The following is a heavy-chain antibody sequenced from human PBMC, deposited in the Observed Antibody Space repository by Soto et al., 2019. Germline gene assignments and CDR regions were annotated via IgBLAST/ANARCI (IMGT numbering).Heavy chain of an antibody. V-gene: IGHV3-33*01. CDR3: VRERWLVQVREIFDY. D-gene: IGHD6-19*01. J-gene: IGHJ4*02. CDR2: IWYDGSNK. CDR1: GFTFSSYG. Sequence: QVQLVESGGGVVQPGRSLRLSCAASGFTFSSYGMHWVRQAPGKGLEWVAVIWYDGSNKYYADSVKGRFTISRDNSKNPLYLQMNSLRAEVTAVYYCVRERWLVQVREIFDYWGQGTLVTVSS.